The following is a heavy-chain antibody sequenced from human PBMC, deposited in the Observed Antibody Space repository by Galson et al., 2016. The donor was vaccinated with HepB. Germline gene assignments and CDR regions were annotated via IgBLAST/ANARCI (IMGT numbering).Heavy chain of an antibody. Sequence: SLRLSCAASGFTFKNFAMSWVRQGPGRGLEWVSAISDGGHRKYYAASVKGRFTVSRVNSKNTVWLQMNSLRAEDTALYYCAKDPDSGRNLAADSWGQGTLVTVSS. CDR2: ISDGGHRK. D-gene: IGHD1-26*01. CDR3: AKDPDSGRNLAADS. CDR1: GFTFKNFA. V-gene: IGHV3-23*01. J-gene: IGHJ4*02.